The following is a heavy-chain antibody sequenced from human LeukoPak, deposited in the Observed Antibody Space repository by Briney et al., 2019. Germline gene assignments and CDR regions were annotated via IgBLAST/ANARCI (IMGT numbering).Heavy chain of an antibody. CDR2: IYYSGST. CDR1: GGSISSYY. CDR3: ARSRYIVVVPAAMLGPSRNWFDP. D-gene: IGHD2-2*01. Sequence: SETLSLTCTVSGGSISSYYWSWIRQPPGKGLEWIGYIYYSGSTNYNPSLKSRVTISVDTSKNQFSLTLSSVTAADTAVYYCARSRYIVVVPAAMLGPSRNWFDPWGQGTLVTVSS. J-gene: IGHJ5*02. V-gene: IGHV4-59*01.